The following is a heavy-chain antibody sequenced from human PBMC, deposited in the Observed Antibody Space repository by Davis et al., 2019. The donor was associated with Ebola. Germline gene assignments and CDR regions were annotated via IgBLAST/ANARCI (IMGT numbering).Heavy chain of an antibody. V-gene: IGHV4-34*01. CDR1: GGSFSGYY. Sequence: PSETLSLTCAVYGGSFSGYYWSWIRQPPGKGLEWIGEINHSGSTNYNPSLKSRVTISVDTSKNQFSLKLSSVTAADTAVYYCARFSSSSWYVFDYWGQGTLVTVSS. CDR2: INHSGST. D-gene: IGHD6-13*01. CDR3: ARFSSSSWYVFDY. J-gene: IGHJ4*02.